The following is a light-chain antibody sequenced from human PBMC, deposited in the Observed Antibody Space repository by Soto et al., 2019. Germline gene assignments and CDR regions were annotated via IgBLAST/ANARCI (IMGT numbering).Light chain of an antibody. J-gene: IGLJ1*01. CDR1: SSDVGGYNY. CDR3: SSYTSSSTLGV. Sequence: QSVLTQPASVSGSPGQSITISCTGTSSDVGGYNYVSWYQPHPGKAPQLLIYDVSNRPSGVSNRFSGSKSGNTASLTISGLQAEDEADYYCSSYTSSSTLGVFGTGTKVTVL. CDR2: DVS. V-gene: IGLV2-14*01.